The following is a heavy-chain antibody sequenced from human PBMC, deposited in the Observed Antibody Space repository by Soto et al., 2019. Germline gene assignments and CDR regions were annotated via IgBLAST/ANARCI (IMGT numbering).Heavy chain of an antibody. D-gene: IGHD3-10*01. V-gene: IGHV5-10-1*01. CDR2: NDPGGYKR. J-gene: IGHJ4*02. Sequence: GASLKISCQGSGYNFSISSICLVRQMPEKGLGWKGKNDPGGYKRNFRPSFQVHVTSSADKSISTAYRQRSSLKASDTGIYYCARNRGGTSLAGFDYWGQGSLVTVSS. CDR3: ARNRGGTSLAGFDY. CDR1: GYNFSISS.